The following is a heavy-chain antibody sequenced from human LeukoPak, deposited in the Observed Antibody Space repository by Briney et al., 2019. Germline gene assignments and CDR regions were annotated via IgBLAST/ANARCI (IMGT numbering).Heavy chain of an antibody. D-gene: IGHD3-22*01. CDR2: IFSNDEK. CDR1: GFSLSTARMG. Sequence: SGPTLVNPTETLTLTCTVSGFSLSTARMGVSWIRQPPRKALEWLAHIFSNDEKSYSTSLKSRLTISKDTSKSQVALTMTNMDPVDTTTYYCARMLSPSYYDSSGGFDYWGQGTLVTVSS. CDR3: ARMLSPSYYDSSGGFDY. V-gene: IGHV2-26*01. J-gene: IGHJ4*02.